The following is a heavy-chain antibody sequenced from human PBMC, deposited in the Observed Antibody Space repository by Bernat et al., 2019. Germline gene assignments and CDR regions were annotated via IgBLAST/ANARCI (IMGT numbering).Heavy chain of an antibody. Sequence: EVQLVESGGGLVQPGGSLRLSCAASGFTFGSYWMGWVRQAPGKGLEWVANIKGDGSENYYVDSVRGRFTISRDNAKNSLYLQMNSLRVEDTAVYYCARWIKGGGDCCGLDYWGQGTQVTVSS. J-gene: IGHJ4*02. D-gene: IGHD2-21*02. V-gene: IGHV3-7*01. CDR1: GFTFGSYW. CDR3: ARWIKGGGDCCGLDY. CDR2: IKGDGSEN.